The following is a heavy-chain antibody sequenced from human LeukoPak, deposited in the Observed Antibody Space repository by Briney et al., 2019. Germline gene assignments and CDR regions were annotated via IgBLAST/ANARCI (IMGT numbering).Heavy chain of an antibody. CDR1: GGSFSGYY. CDR2: INHSGST. Sequence: SETLSLTCAVYGGSFSGYYWSWIRQPPGKGLEWIGEINHSGSTNYNPSLKSRVTISVDTSKNQFSLKLSSVTAADTAVYYCGRGRSRSGFDYWGQGTLVTVSS. CDR3: GRGRSRSGFDY. D-gene: IGHD3-3*01. V-gene: IGHV4-34*01. J-gene: IGHJ4*02.